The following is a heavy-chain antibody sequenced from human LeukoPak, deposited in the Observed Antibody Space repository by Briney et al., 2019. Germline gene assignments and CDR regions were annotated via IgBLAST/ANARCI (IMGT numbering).Heavy chain of an antibody. J-gene: IGHJ3*01. CDR3: ARRQQVPTGTFDL. D-gene: IGHD3-10*01. CDR2: IRYDGNNK. Sequence: PGGSLRLSCAASGFTFSSYGMHWVRQAPGKGLEWVAFIRYDGNNKYYADSVKGRFTISRDDSKNTLYLQMNSLRVEDRALYYCARRQQVPTGTFDLWGQGTMVTVSS. V-gene: IGHV3-30*02. CDR1: GFTFSSYG.